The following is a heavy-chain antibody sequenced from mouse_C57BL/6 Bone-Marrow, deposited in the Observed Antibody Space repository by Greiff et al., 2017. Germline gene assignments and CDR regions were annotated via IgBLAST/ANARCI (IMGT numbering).Heavy chain of an antibody. J-gene: IGHJ1*03. Sequence: QVQLQQPGTELVKPGASVKLSCKASGYTFTSYWMHWVQQRPGQGLEWIGNINPSNGGTNYNEKFKSKATLTVAKSSSKAYMKLSSLTSEDAAVDYCARRKCDYGSSYWYFDVWGTGTTVTVSS. CDR3: ARRKCDYGSSYWYFDV. CDR1: GYTFTSYW. CDR2: INPSNGGT. V-gene: IGHV1-53*01. D-gene: IGHD1-1*01.